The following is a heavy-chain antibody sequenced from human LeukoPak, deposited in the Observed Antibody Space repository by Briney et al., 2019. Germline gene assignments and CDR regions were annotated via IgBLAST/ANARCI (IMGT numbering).Heavy chain of an antibody. CDR1: GYTFTGYY. CDR3: ASSSTVGWFGNFDY. J-gene: IGHJ4*02. D-gene: IGHD3-10*01. Sequence: GASVTVSCKASGYTFTGYYMHWVRHAPGQGLEWMGWINPNSGGTNYAQKFQGRVTMTRDTSISTAYMELSRLRSDDTAVYYCASSSTVGWFGNFDYWGQGTLVTVSS. CDR2: INPNSGGT. V-gene: IGHV1-2*02.